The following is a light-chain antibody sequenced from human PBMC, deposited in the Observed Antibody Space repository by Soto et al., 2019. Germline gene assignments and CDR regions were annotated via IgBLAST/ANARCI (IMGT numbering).Light chain of an antibody. CDR2: DAS. Sequence: IWMTQSPSLLSASTGYRVTISCRVSQGISNYLNWYQQKPGRAPKLLIYDASNLETGVPSRFSGSGSGTDFTFTISSLQPEDIATYYCQQYDNLLPLTFGGGTKVDIK. V-gene: IGKV1-33*01. CDR3: QQYDNLLPLT. CDR1: QGISNY. J-gene: IGKJ4*01.